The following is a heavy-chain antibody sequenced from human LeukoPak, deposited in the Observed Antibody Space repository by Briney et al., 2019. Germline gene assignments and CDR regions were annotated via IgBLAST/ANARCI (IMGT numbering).Heavy chain of an antibody. V-gene: IGHV4-31*03. CDR2: IYYSGST. D-gene: IGHD1-26*01. CDR1: GGSISSGGYY. Sequence: SGTLSLTCTVSGGSISSGGYYWSWIRQHPGKGLEWIGYIYYSGSTYYNPSLKSRVTISVDTSKNQFSLKLSSVTAADTAVYYCATQRLLGATYFDYWGQGTLVTVSS. J-gene: IGHJ4*02. CDR3: ATQRLLGATYFDY.